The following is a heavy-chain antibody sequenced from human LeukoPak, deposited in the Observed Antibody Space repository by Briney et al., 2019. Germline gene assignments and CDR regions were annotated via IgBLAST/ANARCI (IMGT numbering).Heavy chain of an antibody. D-gene: IGHD3-22*01. CDR3: ARQEARGYLYEGLDY. Sequence: LSLTCTVSGGSISSSSYYWGWIRQPPGKGLEWVALISYNGGRKEYAESVKGRFTIDRDNSKNTVLLQMNSLRPDDTAIYSCARQEARGYLYEGLDYWGQGTLVTVSS. CDR1: GGSISSSS. CDR2: ISYNGGRK. V-gene: IGHV3-30*03. J-gene: IGHJ4*02.